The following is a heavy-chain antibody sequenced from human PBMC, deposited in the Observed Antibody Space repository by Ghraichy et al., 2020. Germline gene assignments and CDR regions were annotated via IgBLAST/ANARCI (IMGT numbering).Heavy chain of an antibody. V-gene: IGHV4-34*01. CDR3: ASGSTKNRDYYYGMDV. D-gene: IGHD1-14*01. Sequence: SETLSLTCAVSGGSFSGYYWSWIRQPPRQGLALIGELNHSGSTNYNPSLKRRVTISVDTSKTQFSLKLSSVTAAATAVSYCASGSTKNRDYYYGMDVWGQGTTVTVSS. J-gene: IGHJ6*02. CDR1: GGSFSGYY. CDR2: LNHSGST.